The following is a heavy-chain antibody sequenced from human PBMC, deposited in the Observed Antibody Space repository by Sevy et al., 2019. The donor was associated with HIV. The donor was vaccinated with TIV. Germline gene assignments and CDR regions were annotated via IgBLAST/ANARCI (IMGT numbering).Heavy chain of an antibody. CDR1: VFTFSSYS. V-gene: IGHV3-48*01. Sequence: GGSLRLSCVASVFTFSSYSMNWVRQAPGKGLEWVSYISSSSSTIYYADSVKGRFTISRDNAKNSLYLQMNSLRAEDTAVYYCARDAYNWNYNFDYWGQGTLVTVSS. D-gene: IGHD1-7*01. J-gene: IGHJ4*02. CDR3: ARDAYNWNYNFDY. CDR2: ISSSSSTI.